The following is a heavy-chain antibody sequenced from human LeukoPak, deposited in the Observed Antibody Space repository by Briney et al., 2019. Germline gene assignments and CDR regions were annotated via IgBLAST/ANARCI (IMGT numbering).Heavy chain of an antibody. CDR1: GGSIGSYY. D-gene: IGHD3-22*01. CDR3: ARSGYSSGYY. V-gene: IGHV4-59*08. CDR2: VYYSGNT. J-gene: IGHJ4*02. Sequence: SETLSLTCTVSGGSIGSYYWSWIRQPPGKGLEWIGYVYYSGNTNYNPSLKSRVTISVDTSKNQFSLKLTSVTAADTAVYYCARSGYSSGYYWGQGTLVTVSS.